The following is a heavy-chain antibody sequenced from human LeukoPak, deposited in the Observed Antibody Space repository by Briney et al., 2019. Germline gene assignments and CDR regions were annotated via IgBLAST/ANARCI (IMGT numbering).Heavy chain of an antibody. CDR2: ISGSGGAT. CDR3: AKGTWFGRTYNGVDV. V-gene: IGHV3-23*01. D-gene: IGHD3-10*01. J-gene: IGHJ6*02. Sequence: PGGSLRLSCAASGFAFSPCAMSWVRQAPGKGLEWVSTISGSGGATYYADSVKGRFTISRDNSKNTLYLQMDSLRAEDTAVYYCAKGTWFGRTYNGVDVWGQGTTVTASS. CDR1: GFAFSPCA.